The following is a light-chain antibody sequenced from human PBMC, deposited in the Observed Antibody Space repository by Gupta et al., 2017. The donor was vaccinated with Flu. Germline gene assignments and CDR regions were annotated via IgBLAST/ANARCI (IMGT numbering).Light chain of an antibody. V-gene: IGLV2-11*01. Sequence: QSAPTQPCSVSGSPGQSVTISCTGTSNDVGGYDRVSWYKQRPGKAPKLILYDVTERPSGVPDRFSGSKSGNTASLTISGLQADGEADYYCSSHAGRVTWVFGTGTTVTVL. CDR2: DVT. CDR3: SSHAGRVTWV. J-gene: IGLJ1*01. CDR1: SNDVGGYDR.